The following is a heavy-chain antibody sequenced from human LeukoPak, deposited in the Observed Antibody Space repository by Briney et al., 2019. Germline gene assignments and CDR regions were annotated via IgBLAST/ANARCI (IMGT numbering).Heavy chain of an antibody. CDR3: VRKNSIAAAGPFDY. D-gene: IGHD6-13*01. CDR1: GFTFDDYA. Sequence: PGGSLRLSCAASGFTFDDYAMHWVRQAPGKGLEWASGISWNSGSIGYADSVKGRFTISRDNAKNSLYLQMNSLRAEDTALYYCVRKNSIAAAGPFDYWGQGTLVTVSS. J-gene: IGHJ4*02. CDR2: ISWNSGSI. V-gene: IGHV3-9*01.